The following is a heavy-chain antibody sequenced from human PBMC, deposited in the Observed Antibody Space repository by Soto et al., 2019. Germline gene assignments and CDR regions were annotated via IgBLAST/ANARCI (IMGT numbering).Heavy chain of an antibody. CDR3: ARDRSRDIVVVPAAIKRYYYGMDV. J-gene: IGHJ6*02. Sequence: GASVKVSCKASGGTFSSYAISWVRQAPGQGLEWMGGIIPIFGTANYAQKFQGRVTITADESTSTAYMELSSLRSEDTAVYYCARDRSRDIVVVPAAIKRYYYGMDVWGQGTTVTVSS. CDR1: GGTFSSYA. CDR2: IIPIFGTA. D-gene: IGHD2-2*02. V-gene: IGHV1-69*13.